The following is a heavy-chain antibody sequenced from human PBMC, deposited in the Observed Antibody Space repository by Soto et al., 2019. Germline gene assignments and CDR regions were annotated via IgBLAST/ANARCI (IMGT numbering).Heavy chain of an antibody. V-gene: IGHV3-9*01. CDR2: ISWNSGSI. Sequence: GGSLRLSCAASGFTFDDYAMHWVRQAPGKGLEWVSGISWNSGSIGYADSVKGRFTISRDNAKNSLYLQMNSLRAEDTALYYCAKDIRGYSSKGDAFDIWGQGTMVTVSS. D-gene: IGHD6-13*01. J-gene: IGHJ3*02. CDR3: AKDIRGYSSKGDAFDI. CDR1: GFTFDDYA.